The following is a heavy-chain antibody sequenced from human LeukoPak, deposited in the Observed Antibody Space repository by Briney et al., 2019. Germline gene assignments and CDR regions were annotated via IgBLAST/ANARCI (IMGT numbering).Heavy chain of an antibody. CDR2: ISYDGSNK. Sequence: GGSLRLSCAASGFTFSSYGMHWVRQAPGKGLEWVAVISYDGSNKCYADSVKGRFTISRDNSKNTLYLQMNSLRAEDTAVYYCAKGGARKAAYPNTFDYWGQGTLVTVSS. CDR1: GFTFSSYG. D-gene: IGHD2-15*01. CDR3: AKGGARKAAYPNTFDY. J-gene: IGHJ4*02. V-gene: IGHV3-30*18.